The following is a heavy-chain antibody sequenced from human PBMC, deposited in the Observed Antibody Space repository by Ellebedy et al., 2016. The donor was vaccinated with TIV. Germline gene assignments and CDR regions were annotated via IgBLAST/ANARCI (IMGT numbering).Heavy chain of an antibody. CDR2: ISGSGGST. CDR3: AKDRGSGWYYFDY. D-gene: IGHD6-19*01. CDR1: GFTFSSYA. V-gene: IGHV3-23*01. J-gene: IGHJ4*02. Sequence: GESLKISXAASGFTFSSYAMSWVRQAPGKGLEWVSAISGSGGSTYYADSVKGRFTISRDNSKNTLYLQMNSLRAEDTAVYYCAKDRGSGWYYFDYWGQGTLVTVSS.